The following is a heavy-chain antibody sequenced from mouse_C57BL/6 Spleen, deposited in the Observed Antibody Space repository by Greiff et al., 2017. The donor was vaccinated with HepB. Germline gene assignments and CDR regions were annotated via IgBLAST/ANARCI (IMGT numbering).Heavy chain of an antibody. CDR3: SGYDYEFAG. CDR1: GYSFTDYN. CDR2: INPNYGTT. Sequence: EVQLQQSGPELVKPGASVKISCKASGYSFTDYNMDWVKQSHEQGLEWIGGINPNYGTTSYTHKFKGKATLTVDPSSSTAYLQLNSLTSEDSAVYYVSGYDYEFAGRGQGALVT. V-gene: IGHV1-39*01. J-gene: IGHJ3*01. D-gene: IGHD2-4*01.